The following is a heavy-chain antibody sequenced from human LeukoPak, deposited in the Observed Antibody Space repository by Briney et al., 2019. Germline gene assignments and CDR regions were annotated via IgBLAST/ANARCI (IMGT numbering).Heavy chain of an antibody. CDR3: ARDFEFIAGMSYYFDY. CDR1: GFTFSNSA. CDR2: ISGSGGST. Sequence: GGSLRLSCAASGFTFSNSALSWVRQAPGKGLEWVSDISGSGGSTYYADSVKGRFTISRDNAKNSLYLQMNSLRAEDAAVYYCARDFEFIAGMSYYFDYWGQGTLVTVSS. D-gene: IGHD3-16*02. V-gene: IGHV3-23*01. J-gene: IGHJ4*02.